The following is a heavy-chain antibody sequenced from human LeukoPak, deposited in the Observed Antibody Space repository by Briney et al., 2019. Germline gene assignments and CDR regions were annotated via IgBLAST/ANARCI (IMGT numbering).Heavy chain of an antibody. CDR1: GFTFSSYA. Sequence: PGGSLRLSCAASGFTFSSYAMSWVRQAPGKGLEWVSAISGSGGSTYYADSVKGRFTISRDNSKNTLYLQMNSLRAEDTAVYYCAIVPNVYYSPMYYYYYMDVWGKGTTVTVSS. CDR3: AIVPNVYYSPMYYYYYMDV. J-gene: IGHJ6*03. D-gene: IGHD2/OR15-2a*01. CDR2: ISGSGGST. V-gene: IGHV3-23*01.